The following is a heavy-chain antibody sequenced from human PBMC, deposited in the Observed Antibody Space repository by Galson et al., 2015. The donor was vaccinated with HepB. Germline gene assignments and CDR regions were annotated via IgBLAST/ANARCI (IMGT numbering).Heavy chain of an antibody. CDR3: AKATSGTCSGANCYYFDS. V-gene: IGHV3-23*01. J-gene: IGHJ4*02. Sequence: SLRLSCAASGFTFSSYAMSWVRQTPEKGLEWVSTFSGPVATTYHAASVKGRFTISRDNSKNTLSLQMNGLRADDTAVYYCAKATSGTCSGANCYYFDSWGQGALVTVSS. CDR1: GFTFSSYA. D-gene: IGHD2-15*01. CDR2: FSGPVATT.